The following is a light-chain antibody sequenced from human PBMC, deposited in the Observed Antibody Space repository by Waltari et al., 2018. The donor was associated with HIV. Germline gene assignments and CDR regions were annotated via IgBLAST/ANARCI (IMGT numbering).Light chain of an antibody. Sequence: QSVLTQPPSVSGAPGQRVTISCTGSSSNIGAGYDVHWYQQLPGTAPKLLIYGNSDRPSGVPDRCSGSKSGTSASLAITGLQAEDEADYYCQSYDSSLSGSVFGGGTNLTVL. J-gene: IGLJ2*01. V-gene: IGLV1-40*01. CDR2: GNS. CDR1: SSNIGAGYD. CDR3: QSYDSSLSGSV.